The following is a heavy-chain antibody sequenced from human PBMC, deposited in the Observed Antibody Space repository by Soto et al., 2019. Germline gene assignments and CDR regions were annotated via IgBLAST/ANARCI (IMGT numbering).Heavy chain of an antibody. D-gene: IGHD2-2*01. J-gene: IGHJ6*02. CDR2: ISAYNGNT. Sequence: QAQLVQSGAEVKKPGASVKVSCKASGYTFTSYGISWVRQAPGQGLEWMGWISAYNGNTNYAQKLQGRVTMTTDTSTSTAYMELRSLRSDDTAVYYCARDFGSYRCSSTSCPYYYYGMDVWGQGTTVTVSS. V-gene: IGHV1-18*01. CDR1: GYTFTSYG. CDR3: ARDFGSYRCSSTSCPYYYYGMDV.